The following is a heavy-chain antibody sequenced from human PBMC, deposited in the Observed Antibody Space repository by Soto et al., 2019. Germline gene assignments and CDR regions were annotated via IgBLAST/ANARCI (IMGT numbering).Heavy chain of an antibody. D-gene: IGHD3-22*01. CDR2: INSEADGGTR. J-gene: IGHJ5*02. CDR3: TTDEKESGYFFAPHH. CDR1: GFTFTNAC. V-gene: IGHV3-15*07. Sequence: PGESLKISCAASGFTFTNACMNWVRQAPGKGLEWVGRINSEADGGTRDYAAPVKGRFTISRDDSKNLLYLQMDSLKPEDTAVFYCTTDEKESGYFFAPHHWGQGTLVTVSS.